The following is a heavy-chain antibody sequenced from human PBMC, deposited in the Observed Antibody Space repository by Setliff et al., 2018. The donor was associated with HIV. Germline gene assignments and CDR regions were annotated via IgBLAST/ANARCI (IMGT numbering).Heavy chain of an antibody. CDR1: GSIFSISY. D-gene: IGHD3-16*01. J-gene: IGHJ4*02. V-gene: IGHV3-74*03. CDR2: ISSDGSTT. Sequence: GGSLRLSCAATGSIFSISYMHWVRQAPGRGLEWVSLISSDGSTTTYADSVKGRFTVSRDNARNTLYLQMNSLRPDDTAVYYCATDRFFAADYWGPGTLVTVS. CDR3: ATDRFFAADY.